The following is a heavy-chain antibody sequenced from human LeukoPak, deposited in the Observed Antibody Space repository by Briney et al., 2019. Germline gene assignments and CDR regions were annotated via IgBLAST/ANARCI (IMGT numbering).Heavy chain of an antibody. Sequence: ASVKVSCKASGYTFTSYGISWVRQAPGQGLEWMGWISAYNGNTNYAQKLQGRVTMTTDTSTSTAYMELRSLRSDDTAVYYCARRVYDFWSGYYALDYWGQGTLVTVSP. CDR2: ISAYNGNT. CDR1: GYTFTSYG. J-gene: IGHJ4*02. CDR3: ARRVYDFWSGYYALDY. D-gene: IGHD3-3*01. V-gene: IGHV1-18*01.